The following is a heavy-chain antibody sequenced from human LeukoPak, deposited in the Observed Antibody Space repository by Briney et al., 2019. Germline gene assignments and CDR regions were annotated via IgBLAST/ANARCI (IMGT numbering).Heavy chain of an antibody. CDR1: GFTFSSYW. J-gene: IGHJ4*02. CDR2: ISSSSSTI. Sequence: LTGGSLRLSCAASGFTFSSYWMHWVRHAPGKGLEWVSYISSSSSTIYYADSVKGRFTISRDNAKNSLYLQMNSLRAEDTAVYYCAREGGYCSSTSCGYFDYWGQGTLVTVSS. D-gene: IGHD2-2*01. V-gene: IGHV3-48*04. CDR3: AREGGYCSSTSCGYFDY.